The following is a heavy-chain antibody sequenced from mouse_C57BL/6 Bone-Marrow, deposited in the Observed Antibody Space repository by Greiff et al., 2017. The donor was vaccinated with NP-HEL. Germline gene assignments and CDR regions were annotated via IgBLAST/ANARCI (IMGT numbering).Heavy chain of an antibody. D-gene: IGHD1-1*01. V-gene: IGHV1-69*01. J-gene: IGHJ2*01. CDR2: IDPSDSYT. CDR3: ARKGITTVVASFDY. Sequence: QVQLQQPGAELVMPGASVKLSCKASGYTFTSYWMHWVKQRPGQGLEWIGEIDPSDSYTNYKQKFKGKSKLTVDKSSSNAYMQLSSLTSEDSAVYYCARKGITTVVASFDYWGQGTTLTVSS. CDR1: GYTFTSYW.